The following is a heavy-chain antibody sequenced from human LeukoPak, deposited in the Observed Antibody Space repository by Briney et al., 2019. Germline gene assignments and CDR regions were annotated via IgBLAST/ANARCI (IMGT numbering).Heavy chain of an antibody. J-gene: IGHJ5*02. V-gene: IGHV1-8*03. CDR3: ARDLIVGATEGPWFDP. CDR1: GYTFTSYG. Sequence: ASVKVSCKASGYTFTSYGINWVRQATGQGLEWMGWMNPNSGNTGYAQKFQGRVTITRNTSISTAYMELSSLRSEDTAVYYCARDLIVGATEGPWFDPWGQGTLVTVSS. CDR2: MNPNSGNT. D-gene: IGHD1-26*01.